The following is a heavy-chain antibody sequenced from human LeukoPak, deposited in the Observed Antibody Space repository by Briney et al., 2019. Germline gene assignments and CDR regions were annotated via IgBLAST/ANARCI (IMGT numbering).Heavy chain of an antibody. D-gene: IGHD3-22*01. CDR1: GGTFSSYA. J-gene: IGHJ5*02. V-gene: IGHV1-69*06. CDR3: ARGSSGYYYQDWFDP. CDR2: IIPIFGTA. Sequence: SVKVSCKASGGTFSSYAISWVRQAPGQGLEWMGRIIPIFGTANYAQKFQGRVTITEDKSTSTAYMELSSLRSEDTAVYYCARGSSGYYYQDWFDPWGQGTLVTVSS.